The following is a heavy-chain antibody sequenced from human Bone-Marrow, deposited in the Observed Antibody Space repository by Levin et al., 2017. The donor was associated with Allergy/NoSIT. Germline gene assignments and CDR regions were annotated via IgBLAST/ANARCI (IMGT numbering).Heavy chain of an antibody. CDR3: AIEPRGYDTLRHPFPFDY. V-gene: IGHV3-9*01. Sequence: GGSLRLSCAASGFTFDDYAMHWVRQAPGKGLEWVSGISWNSGSIGYADSVKGRFTISRDNAKNSLYLQMNSLRAEDTALYYCAIEPRGYDTLRHPFPFDYWGQGTLVTVSS. CDR2: ISWNSGSI. J-gene: IGHJ4*02. CDR1: GFTFDDYA. D-gene: IGHD5-12*01.